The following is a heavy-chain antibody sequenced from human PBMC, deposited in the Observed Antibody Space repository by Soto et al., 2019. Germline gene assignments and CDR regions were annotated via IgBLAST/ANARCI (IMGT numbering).Heavy chain of an antibody. J-gene: IGHJ4*02. CDR3: ARPQVGAKGAFDY. CDR2: IYYSGST. V-gene: IGHV4-39*01. Sequence: QLQLQESGPGLVKPSETLSLTCTVSGGSISSSSYYWGWIRQPPGKGLEWIGSIYYSGSTYYNPSLKSRVTISVDTSKNQFSLKLSSVTAADTAVYYCARPQVGAKGAFDYWGQGTLVTVSS. CDR1: GGSISSSSYY. D-gene: IGHD1-26*01.